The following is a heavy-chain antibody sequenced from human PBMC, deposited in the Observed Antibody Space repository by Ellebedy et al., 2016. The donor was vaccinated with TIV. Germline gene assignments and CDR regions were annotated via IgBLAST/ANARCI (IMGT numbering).Heavy chain of an antibody. CDR3: ARGLIAAAAIRFAAPPGPFDY. Sequence: SETLSLTXAVYGGSFSGYYWSWIRQPPGKGLEWIGEINHSGSTNYNPSLKSRVTISVDTSKNQFSLKLSSVTAADTAVYYCARGLIAAAAIRFAAPPGPFDYWGQGTLVTVSS. D-gene: IGHD6-13*01. CDR2: INHSGST. CDR1: GGSFSGYY. V-gene: IGHV4-34*01. J-gene: IGHJ4*02.